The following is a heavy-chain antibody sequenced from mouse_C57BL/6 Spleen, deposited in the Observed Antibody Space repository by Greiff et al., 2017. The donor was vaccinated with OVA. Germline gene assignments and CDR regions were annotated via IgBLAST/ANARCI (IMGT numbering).Heavy chain of an antibody. CDR2: INPSNGGT. CDR1: GYTFTSYW. V-gene: IGHV1-53*01. J-gene: IGHJ3*01. CDR3: ARGSTARATGWFAY. D-gene: IGHD3-1*01. Sequence: QVHVKQSGTELVKPGASVKLSCKASGYTFTSYWMHWVKQRPGQGLEWIGNINPSNGGTNYNEKFKSKATLTVDKSSSTAYMQLSSLTSEDSAVYYCARGSTARATGWFAYWGQGTLVTVSA.